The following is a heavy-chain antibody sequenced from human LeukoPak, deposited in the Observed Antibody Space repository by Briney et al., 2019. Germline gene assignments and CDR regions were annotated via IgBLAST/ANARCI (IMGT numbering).Heavy chain of an antibody. CDR1: GFTVSSNY. J-gene: IGHJ6*02. CDR2: IYSGGST. Sequence: GGSMRPSCAASGFTVSSNYMSWVRQAAGKGLEWVSVIYSGGSTYYADSVKGRFTISRDNSKNTLYLQMNSLRAEDTAVYYCAREGKYGMDVWGQGTTVTVSS. D-gene: IGHD3-10*01. CDR3: AREGKYGMDV. V-gene: IGHV3-66*01.